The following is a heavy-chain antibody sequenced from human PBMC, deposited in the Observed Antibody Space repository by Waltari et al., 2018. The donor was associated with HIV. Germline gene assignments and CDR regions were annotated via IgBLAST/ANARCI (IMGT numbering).Heavy chain of an antibody. V-gene: IGHV4-4*07. D-gene: IGHD4-17*01. CDR2: SYTSGST. J-gene: IGHJ4*02. CDR1: GGSISSYY. Sequence: QVQLQESGPGLVKPSETLSLTCTVSGGSISSYYWSWIRQPAGNGLEWIGRSYTSGSTNYNPALKSRVTMSVYTSKNQFSLKLSSVTAADTAVYYCARMLTTVVTYFDYWGQGTLVTVSS. CDR3: ARMLTTVVTYFDY.